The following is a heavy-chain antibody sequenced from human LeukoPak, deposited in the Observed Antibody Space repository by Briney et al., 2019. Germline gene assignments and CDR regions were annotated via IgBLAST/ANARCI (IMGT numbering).Heavy chain of an antibody. CDR2: INPDNGGP. CDR3: ARRMRGDAFDI. Sequence: GASVKVSCKSSGYTFIGYFIHWVRRAPGQGLESMGWINPDNGGPNFAKKFQGRVTMTRDTSISTAYMELSRLRPDDTAVYYCARRMRGDAFDIWGQGTMVTVSA. CDR1: GYTFIGYF. J-gene: IGHJ3*02. V-gene: IGHV1-2*02. D-gene: IGHD2/OR15-2a*01.